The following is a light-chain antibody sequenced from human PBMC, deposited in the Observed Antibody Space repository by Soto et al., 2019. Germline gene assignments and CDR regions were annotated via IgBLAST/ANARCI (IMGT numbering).Light chain of an antibody. J-gene: IGKJ1*01. Sequence: DIQMTQSPSTLSASVGDRVTITCRASQSISSWVAWYQQKPGKGPKLLIYKASHLESGVPSRFSGSGSGTVFTLTISSLQPGDFATYYCQHYNTYPWTFGHGTKVDIK. CDR2: KAS. V-gene: IGKV1-5*03. CDR1: QSISSW. CDR3: QHYNTYPWT.